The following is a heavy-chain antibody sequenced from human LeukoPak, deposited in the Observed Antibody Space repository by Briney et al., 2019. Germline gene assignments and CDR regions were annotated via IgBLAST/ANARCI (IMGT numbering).Heavy chain of an antibody. CDR3: AGGLVSCYSLFDY. J-gene: IGHJ4*02. CDR1: GGSFSGYY. Sequence: SETLSLTCAVYGGSFSGYYWSWIRQPPGKGLEWIGEINHSGSTNYNPSLKSRVTISVDTSKNQFSLKLSSVTAADTAVYYCAGGLVSCYSLFDYWGQGTLVTVSS. D-gene: IGHD3-22*01. CDR2: INHSGST. V-gene: IGHV4-34*01.